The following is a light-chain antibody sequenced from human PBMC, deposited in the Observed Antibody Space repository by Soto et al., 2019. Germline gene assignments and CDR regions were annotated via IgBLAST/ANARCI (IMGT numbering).Light chain of an antibody. Sequence: DIQMTQSLSTLSASVGDRVTITCRASQSISSWLAWYQQKPGKAPKLLIYKASSLESGVPSRFSGSGSGTEFTLTISCLQPDDFATYYCQQYDSYPRTFGQGTKVEIK. CDR3: QQYDSYPRT. CDR2: KAS. CDR1: QSISSW. V-gene: IGKV1-5*03. J-gene: IGKJ1*01.